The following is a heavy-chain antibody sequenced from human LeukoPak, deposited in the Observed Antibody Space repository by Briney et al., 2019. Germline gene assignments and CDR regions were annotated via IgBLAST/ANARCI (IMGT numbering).Heavy chain of an antibody. V-gene: IGHV3-74*01. CDR2: INSDGSSA. J-gene: IGHJ4*02. Sequence: GGSLRLSCAVSGITFSSFAMTWVRQAPGKGLEWVSRINSDGSSANYADSVQGRFIISRDNAKNTLYLQINSLRADDTAVYYCTLRGYNYVGFDHWGQGTLVTVSS. D-gene: IGHD5-18*01. CDR3: TLRGYNYVGFDH. CDR1: GITFSSFA.